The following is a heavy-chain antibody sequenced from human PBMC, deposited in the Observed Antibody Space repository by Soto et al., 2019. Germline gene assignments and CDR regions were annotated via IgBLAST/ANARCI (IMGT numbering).Heavy chain of an antibody. V-gene: IGHV1-18*04. D-gene: IGHD6-19*01. CDR1: GYTFTSYG. CDR2: ISAYNGNT. CDR3: ARVPQWLVLSWFDP. Sequence: ASVKVSCKASGYTFTSYGISWVRQAPGQGLEWMGWISAYNGNTNYAQKLQDRVTMTTDTSTSTAYMELRSLRSDDTAVYYCARVPQWLVLSWFDPWGQGTLVTVSS. J-gene: IGHJ5*02.